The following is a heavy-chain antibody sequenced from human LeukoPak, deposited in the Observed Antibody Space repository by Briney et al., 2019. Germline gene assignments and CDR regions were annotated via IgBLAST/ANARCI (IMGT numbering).Heavy chain of an antibody. CDR3: AREGPMTRDAFDI. D-gene: IGHD4-11*01. J-gene: IGHJ3*02. Sequence: NPGGSLRLSCAASGFTFSTYIMNWVRQTPGKGLEWVSSISSSSSYIYYADSVKGRFTISRDNAKNSLYLQMHSLRAEDTAVYYCAREGPMTRDAFDIWGQGTMVTVSS. CDR1: GFTFSTYI. CDR2: ISSSSSYI. V-gene: IGHV3-21*01.